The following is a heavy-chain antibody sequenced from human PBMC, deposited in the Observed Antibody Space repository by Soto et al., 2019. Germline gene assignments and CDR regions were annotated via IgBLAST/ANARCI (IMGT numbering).Heavy chain of an antibody. CDR3: VKSEYSGCDERAFDI. J-gene: IGHJ3*02. V-gene: IGHV4-39*01. CDR2: VYYSGRT. CDR1: GAPISSISYY. Sequence: SETLSLTCSVSGAPISSISYYWGWIRQPPGKGLEWIGSVYYSGRTYDNPSLKSRVTMSVDTSKNQYSLKLNSVSAADTAVYYCVKSEYSGCDERAFDIWGQGTMVTVSS. D-gene: IGHD5-12*01.